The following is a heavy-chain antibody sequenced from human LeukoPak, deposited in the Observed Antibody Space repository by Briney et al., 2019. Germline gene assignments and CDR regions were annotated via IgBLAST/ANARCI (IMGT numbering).Heavy chain of an antibody. CDR2: ISAYSGNT. V-gene: IGHV1-18*01. Sequence: GASVKVSCKASGYSFTNYGISWMRQAPGQGLEWMGWISAYSGNTNYVQNLRGRVSMTTDTSTTTVYMELRSLRSDDTAVYYCARELNYYYGMDVWGQGTTVTVSS. CDR1: GYSFTNYG. J-gene: IGHJ6*02. CDR3: ARELNYYYGMDV.